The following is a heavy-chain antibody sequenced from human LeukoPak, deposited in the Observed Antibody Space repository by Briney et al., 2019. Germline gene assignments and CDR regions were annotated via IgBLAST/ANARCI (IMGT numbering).Heavy chain of an antibody. Sequence: GSLRLSCAASGFTFSDYYMSWIRQPPGKGLEWIGEIYHSGSTNYNPSLKSRVTISVDKSKNQFSLKLSSVTAADTAVYYCARRLTTGSYYFDYWGQGTLVTVSS. D-gene: IGHD1-1*01. CDR2: IYHSGST. V-gene: IGHV4-34*01. CDR1: GFTFSDYY. J-gene: IGHJ4*02. CDR3: ARRLTTGSYYFDY.